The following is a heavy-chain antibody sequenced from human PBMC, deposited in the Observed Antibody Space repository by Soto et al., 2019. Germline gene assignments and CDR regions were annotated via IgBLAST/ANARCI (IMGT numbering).Heavy chain of an antibody. CDR3: ARTNGGYYYDAFDI. J-gene: IGHJ3*02. CDR1: GFIFSTYN. D-gene: IGHD3-3*01. Sequence: EVQLVESGGGLVKPGGSLRLSCAASGFIFSTYNMNWVRQAPGKGLEWVSSISSTTSYIYYADSVKGRFTLSRDNAKNSLFLQMNSLRAEATAVYYCARTNGGYYYDAFDIWGQGPMVTVSS. CDR2: ISSTTSYI. V-gene: IGHV3-21*01.